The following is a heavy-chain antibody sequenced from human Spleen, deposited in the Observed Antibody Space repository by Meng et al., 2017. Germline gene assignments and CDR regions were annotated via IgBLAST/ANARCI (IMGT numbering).Heavy chain of an antibody. CDR3: ATKLAPGYGMGV. D-gene: IGHD1-7*01. CDR1: GFTFGDYA. V-gene: IGHV3-9*01. J-gene: IGHJ6*02. CDR2: ISWNSGSI. Sequence: SLKISCAASGFTFGDYAMHWVRQAPGKGLEWVSGISWNSGSIHYADSVKGRFTISRDNAKNSLYVQINNLRADDTAVYYCATKLAPGYGMGVWGQGTTVTVSS.